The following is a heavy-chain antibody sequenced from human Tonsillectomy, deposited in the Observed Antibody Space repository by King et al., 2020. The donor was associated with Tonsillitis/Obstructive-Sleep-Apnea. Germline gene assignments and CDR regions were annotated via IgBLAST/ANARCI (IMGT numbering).Heavy chain of an antibody. J-gene: IGHJ6*02. Sequence: VQLVESGAEVKKPGASVKVSCKASGYTFISYNMYWVRQAPGQGLEWMGIINPSGGSTSYAQKFQGRVTMTRDTSTSTVYMELSSLRSEDTAVYYGAVEYISSDYYYGMDVWGQGTTVTVSS. V-gene: IGHV1-46*01. CDR2: INPSGGST. CDR3: AVEYISSDYYYGMDV. D-gene: IGHD6-6*01. CDR1: GYTFISYN.